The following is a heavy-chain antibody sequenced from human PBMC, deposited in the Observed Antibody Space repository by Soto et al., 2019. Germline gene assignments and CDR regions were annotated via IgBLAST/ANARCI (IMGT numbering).Heavy chain of an antibody. V-gene: IGHV3-23*01. CDR3: AKAPDDFWSGYLPPYFDD. CDR1: GFTFSSYA. Sequence: GGSLRLSCAASGFTFSSYAMSWVRQAPGKGLEWVSAISGSGGSTYYADSVKGRFTISRDNSKNTLYLQMNSLRAEDTAVYYCAKAPDDFWSGYLPPYFDDWGQGTLVTVS. D-gene: IGHD3-3*01. J-gene: IGHJ4*02. CDR2: ISGSGGST.